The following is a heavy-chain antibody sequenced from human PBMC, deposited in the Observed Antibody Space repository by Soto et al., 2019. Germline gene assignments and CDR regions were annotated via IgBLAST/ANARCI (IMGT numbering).Heavy chain of an antibody. Sequence: SGPTLVNPTQTLTLTCTFSGFSLTTLGMSVSWVRQPPGKALEWLALINWEDDKYYRPSLETRLTISKDTSTNRVLLTMTKLDPADTATYYCVRGEVPSTMVMFFDYWGQGALVTVSS. D-gene: IGHD3-10*01. CDR3: VRGEVPSTMVMFFDY. CDR1: GFSLTTLGMS. CDR2: INWEDDK. J-gene: IGHJ4*02. V-gene: IGHV2-70*20.